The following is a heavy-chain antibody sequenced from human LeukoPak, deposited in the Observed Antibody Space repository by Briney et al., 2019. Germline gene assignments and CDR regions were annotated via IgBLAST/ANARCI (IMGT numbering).Heavy chain of an antibody. CDR3: AREDTYVSLVEYYYYGMDV. CDR2: IWYDGSNK. V-gene: IGHV3-33*01. Sequence: PGGSLRLSCAASGFTFSSYGMHWVRQAPGKGLEWVAVIWYDGSNKYYADSVKGRFTISRDNSKNTLYLQMNSLRAEDTAVYYCAREDTYVSLVEYYYYGMDVWGQGTTVTVSS. CDR1: GFTFSSYG. D-gene: IGHD2-2*02. J-gene: IGHJ6*02.